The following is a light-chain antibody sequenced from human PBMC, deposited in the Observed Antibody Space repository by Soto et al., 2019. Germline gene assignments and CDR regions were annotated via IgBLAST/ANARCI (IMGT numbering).Light chain of an antibody. CDR1: QNINSW. Sequence: DIQLTQSPSTLSVSVGDRVTITCRASQNINSWLAWYQQQPGKTPKLLIYKASSLQSGVPSRFSGTGSGTEFTLTISSLQPDDFATYFCHQYKTYWTFGQGTKVENK. CDR2: KAS. CDR3: HQYKTYWT. V-gene: IGKV1-5*03. J-gene: IGKJ1*01.